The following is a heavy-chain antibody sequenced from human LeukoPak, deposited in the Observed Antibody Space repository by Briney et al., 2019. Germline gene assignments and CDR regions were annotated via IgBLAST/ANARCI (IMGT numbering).Heavy chain of an antibody. D-gene: IGHD3-22*01. V-gene: IGHV1-46*01. CDR3: ARGADYYDSSGYDY. CDR1: GGTFSSYA. Sequence: GSSVKVSCKASGGTFSSYAISWVRQAPGQGLEWMGIINPSGGSTSYAQKFQGRVTMTRDTSTSTVYMELSSLRSEDTAVYYCARGADYYDSSGYDYWGQGTLVTVSS. CDR2: INPSGGST. J-gene: IGHJ4*02.